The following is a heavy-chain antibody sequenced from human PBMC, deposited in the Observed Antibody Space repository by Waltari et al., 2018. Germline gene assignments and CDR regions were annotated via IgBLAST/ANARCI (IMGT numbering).Heavy chain of an antibody. CDR2: IYQSGST. Sequence: QMLLQESGPELVKPSETLSLTCDVSGYSISSGYYWGWIRQPPGQGLEWIGKIYQSGSTYYHPSLKSRVTISVDTSKKQFTLKLSSVTAADTAVYYCARIDYIGYCDFWGRGTLVTVSS. CDR3: ARIDYIGYCDF. D-gene: IGHD5-12*01. V-gene: IGHV4-38-2*01. J-gene: IGHJ4*02. CDR1: GYSISSGYY.